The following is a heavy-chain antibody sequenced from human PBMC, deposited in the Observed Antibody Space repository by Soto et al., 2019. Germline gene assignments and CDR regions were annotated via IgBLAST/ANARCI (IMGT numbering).Heavy chain of an antibody. CDR2: FDPEDGET. CDR3: AKGRTISGRRNRHYYYYYYMDV. J-gene: IGHJ6*03. D-gene: IGHD3-3*01. CDR1: GYTLTELS. V-gene: IGHV1-24*01. Sequence: ASVKVSCKVSGYTLTELSMHWVRQAPGKGLEWMGGFDPEDGETIYAQKFQGRVTMTEDTSTDTAYMELSSLRSEDTAVYYCAKGRTISGRRNRHYYYYYYMDVWGKGTTVTVSS.